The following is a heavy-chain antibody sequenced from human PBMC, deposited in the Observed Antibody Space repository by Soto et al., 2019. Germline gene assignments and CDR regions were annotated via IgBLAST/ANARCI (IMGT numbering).Heavy chain of an antibody. CDR1: RFTFSSYA. Sequence: GGSLRLSCAASRFTFSSYAMSWVRQAPGKGLEWVSIISADGGATYYADSVKGRFTISRDNSKNTLFLHLNSLRAEDTALYYCARSSGTQRGPFDFWGQGTQVTVSS. CDR2: ISADGGAT. CDR3: ARSSGTQRGPFDF. V-gene: IGHV3-23*01. D-gene: IGHD6-19*01. J-gene: IGHJ4*02.